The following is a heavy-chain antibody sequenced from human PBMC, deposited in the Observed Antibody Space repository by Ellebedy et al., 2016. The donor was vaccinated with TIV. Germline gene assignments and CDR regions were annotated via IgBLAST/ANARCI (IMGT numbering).Heavy chain of an antibody. J-gene: IGHJ5*02. Sequence: SETLSLXXAVYGGSFSGYYWSWIRQPSGKGLEWIGEINHSGSTNYNPSLKSRVTISVDTSKNQFSLKLSSVTAADTAVYYCARHPSIVVVPAATGWFDPWGQGTLVTVSS. V-gene: IGHV4-34*01. D-gene: IGHD2-2*01. CDR1: GGSFSGYY. CDR2: INHSGST. CDR3: ARHPSIVVVPAATGWFDP.